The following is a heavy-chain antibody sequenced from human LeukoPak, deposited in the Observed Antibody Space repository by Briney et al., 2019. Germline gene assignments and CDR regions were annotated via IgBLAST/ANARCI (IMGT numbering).Heavy chain of an antibody. CDR3: ARDHPAFPIAVAGVYYYYYYMDV. D-gene: IGHD6-19*01. V-gene: IGHV3-21*01. J-gene: IGHJ6*03. CDR1: GFTFSSYS. Sequence: GGSLRLSCAASGFTFSSYSMNWVRQAPGKGLEWVSSISSSSSYIYYADSVKGRFTISRDNAKNSLYLQMNSLRAEDTAVYYCARDHPAFPIAVAGVYYYYYYMDVWGKGTTVTVSS. CDR2: ISSSSSYI.